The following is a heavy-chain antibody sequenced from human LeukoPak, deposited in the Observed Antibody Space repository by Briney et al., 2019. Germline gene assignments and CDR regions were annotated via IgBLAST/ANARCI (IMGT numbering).Heavy chain of an antibody. V-gene: IGHV4-59*13. Sequence: PSETLSLTCTVSGAFSSRFYWSWVRQSPGKGLEWIGNIFFSGHSNYNPSLTGRVTISPDTSKSQFSLKVTSVTAADTALYYCARIDPLGYFDQWGQGTLATVSS. J-gene: IGHJ4*02. CDR2: IFFSGHS. CDR1: GAFSSRFY. CDR3: ARIDPLGYFDQ.